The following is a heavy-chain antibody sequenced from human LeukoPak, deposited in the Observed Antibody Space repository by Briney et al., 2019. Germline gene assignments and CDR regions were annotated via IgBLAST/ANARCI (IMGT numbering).Heavy chain of an antibody. CDR1: GFTFSSYA. J-gene: IGHJ5*02. CDR3: ATSPTFDP. V-gene: IGHV3-23*01. Sequence: GGSLRLSCAASGFTFSSYAMSWVRQAPGKGLEWVSAISGSGDNTYYADSVKGRFTISRDNSKNTLYLQMNNLRAEDTAVYYCATSPTFDPWGQGTLVTVSS. CDR2: ISGSGDNT.